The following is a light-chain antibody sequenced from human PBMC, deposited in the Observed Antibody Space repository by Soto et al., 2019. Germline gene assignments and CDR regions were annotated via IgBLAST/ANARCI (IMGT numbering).Light chain of an antibody. J-gene: IGLJ2*01. CDR1: SSNIGAGYD. CDR3: QSSDSSLSGVV. CDR2: GNS. Sequence: QSVLTKPPSVCGAPGQRVTISCTGSSSNIGAGYDVHWYRQLPGTAPKLLIYGNSNRPSGVPDRFSGSKSGTSASLAITGLQAKDEDDYYCQSSDSSLSGVVFGGGTKLTVL. V-gene: IGLV1-40*01.